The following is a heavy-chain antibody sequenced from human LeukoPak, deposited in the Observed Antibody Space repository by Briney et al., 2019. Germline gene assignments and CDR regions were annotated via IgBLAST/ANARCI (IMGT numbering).Heavy chain of an antibody. V-gene: IGHV1-69*04. CDR2: IIPILGIA. J-gene: IGHJ1*01. D-gene: IGHD3-22*01. CDR1: GGTFSSYA. Sequence: SVKVSCKASGGTFSSYAISWVRQAPGQGLKWMGRIIPILGIANYAQKFQGRVTITADKSTSTAYMELSSLRSEDTAVYYCARANYYDSSGYLNWGQGTLVTVSS. CDR3: ARANYYDSSGYLN.